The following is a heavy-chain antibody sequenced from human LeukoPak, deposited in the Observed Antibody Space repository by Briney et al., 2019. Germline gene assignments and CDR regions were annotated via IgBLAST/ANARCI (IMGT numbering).Heavy chain of an antibody. CDR2: IIPIFGTA. CDR3: AGDAIRYFDWLYY. Sequence: SVKVSCKASGGTFSSYAISWVRQAPGQGLEWMGGIIPIFGTANYAQKFQGRVTITADKSTSTAYMELSSLRSEDTAVYFQAGDAIRYFDWLYYWGQGTLVTVSS. J-gene: IGHJ4*02. CDR1: GGTFSSYA. V-gene: IGHV1-69*06. D-gene: IGHD3-9*01.